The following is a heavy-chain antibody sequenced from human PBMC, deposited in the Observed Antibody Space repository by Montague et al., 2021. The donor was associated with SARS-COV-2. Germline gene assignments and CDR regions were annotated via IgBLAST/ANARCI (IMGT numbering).Heavy chain of an antibody. Sequence: SETLSLTCTVSGGSISSSSYYWGWIRQPPGKGLEWIGYTYYSGSTNYNPSLKSRVTISVDTSKNQFSLKLSSVTAVDTAVYYCARGFDYWGQGTLVTVSS. CDR2: TYYSGST. CDR1: GGSISSSSYY. CDR3: ARGFDY. J-gene: IGHJ4*02. V-gene: IGHV4-61*05.